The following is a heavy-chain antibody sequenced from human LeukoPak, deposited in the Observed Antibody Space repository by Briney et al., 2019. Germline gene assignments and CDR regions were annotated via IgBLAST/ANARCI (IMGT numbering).Heavy chain of an antibody. Sequence: SETLSLTCAVYGGSFSGYYWSWIRQPPGKGLEWIGEINHSGSTNYNPSLKSRVTISVDTSKNQFSLKLSSVTAADTAVYYCAREGQQLVRALHIWGQGTMVTVSS. CDR2: INHSGST. CDR3: AREGQQLVRALHI. J-gene: IGHJ3*02. D-gene: IGHD6-13*01. CDR1: GGSFSGYY. V-gene: IGHV4-34*01.